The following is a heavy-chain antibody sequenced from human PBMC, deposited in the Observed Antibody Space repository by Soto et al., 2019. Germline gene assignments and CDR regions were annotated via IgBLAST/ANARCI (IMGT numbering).Heavy chain of an antibody. D-gene: IGHD7-27*01. CDR3: ASKPRTGDGDY. J-gene: IGHJ4*02. V-gene: IGHV3-21*06. CDR2: ISSASSYI. Sequence: NPGGSLRLSCAAYGFTFSSNSMNWVRQAPGRGLEWVSSISSASSYIYYADSVKGRFTISRDNAKNSLYLQMNSLRAEDTAVYYCASKPRTGDGDYWGQGTLVTVSS. CDR1: GFTFSSNS.